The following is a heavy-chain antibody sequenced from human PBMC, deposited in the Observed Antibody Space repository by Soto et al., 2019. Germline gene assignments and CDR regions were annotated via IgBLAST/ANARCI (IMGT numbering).Heavy chain of an antibody. CDR2: IYPGYSDT. CDR3: ARHRGSPGSYFCMDV. CDR1: GYIFSSYW. V-gene: IGHV5-51*01. D-gene: IGHD5-12*01. Sequence: PLESLKMSCKGSGYIFSSYWIKWFRERPGKVVEWMGVIYPGYSDTRYSPSFQAQVTISADKSINTAYLQWRSLKASDTAVYYCARHRGSPGSYFCMDVWGQGTTVTVSS. J-gene: IGHJ6*02.